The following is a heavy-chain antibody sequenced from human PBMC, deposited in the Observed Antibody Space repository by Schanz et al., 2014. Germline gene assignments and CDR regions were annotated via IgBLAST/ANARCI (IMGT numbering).Heavy chain of an antibody. D-gene: IGHD1-1*01. CDR3: VKDPDKYNWNDVEGMDV. V-gene: IGHV4-61*02. CDR2: IYTGGST. Sequence: QVQLQESGPGLVKPSQTLSLTCTVSGDSISSYSYYWTWIRQPAGKGLEWIGRIYTGGSTIYNPSHKSRVTISVDTYKSQFSLKLSSVTAADTAVYYCVKDPDKYNWNDVEGMDVWGPGTTVTVSS. J-gene: IGHJ6*01. CDR1: GDSISSYSYY.